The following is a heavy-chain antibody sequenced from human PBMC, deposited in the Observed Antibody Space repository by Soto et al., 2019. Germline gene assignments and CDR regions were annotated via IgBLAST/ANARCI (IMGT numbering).Heavy chain of an antibody. CDR2: INHSGST. Sequence: SATLSLTCAVSGASFSGYYWSWIRQPPGKRLEWIGEINHSGSTNYNPSLKSRVTISVDTSKNQFSLKLSSVTAADTAVYYCARGLSWYDFWSCYPNYYYYMDVWGKGTTVPVSS. CDR3: ARGLSWYDFWSCYPNYYYYMDV. CDR1: GASFSGYY. V-gene: IGHV4-34*01. J-gene: IGHJ6*03. D-gene: IGHD3-3*01.